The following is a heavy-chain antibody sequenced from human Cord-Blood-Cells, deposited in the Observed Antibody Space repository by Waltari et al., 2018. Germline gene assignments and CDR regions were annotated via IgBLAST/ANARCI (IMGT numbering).Heavy chain of an antibody. CDR1: GLTFSSFS. D-gene: IGHD6-6*01. CDR3: ARDLSSDY. J-gene: IGHJ4*02. Sequence: EVQLVESGGGLVKPGGSLRLSCAASGLTFSSFSRNWVRQAPGKGLEWVSSISSSSSYIYYADSVKGRFTISRDNAKNSLYLQMNSLRAEDTAVYYCARDLSSDYWGQGTLATVSS. CDR2: ISSSSSYI. V-gene: IGHV3-21*01.